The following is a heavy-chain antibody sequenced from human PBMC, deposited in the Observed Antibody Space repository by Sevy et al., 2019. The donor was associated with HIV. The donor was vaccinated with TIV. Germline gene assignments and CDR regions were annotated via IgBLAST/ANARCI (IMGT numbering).Heavy chain of an antibody. Sequence: GGSLRLSCEVSGFTFSKYWMHWVRQAPGKGLVWVLRINGDGNSPIYADSVQGRFTISRDNAKNTLFLQMNSLRAEDTGIYYCAREGVDFWSGPVDYYYGMDVWGQGTTVTVSS. J-gene: IGHJ6*02. CDR1: GFTFSKYW. V-gene: IGHV3-74*01. CDR2: INGDGNSP. D-gene: IGHD3-3*01. CDR3: AREGVDFWSGPVDYYYGMDV.